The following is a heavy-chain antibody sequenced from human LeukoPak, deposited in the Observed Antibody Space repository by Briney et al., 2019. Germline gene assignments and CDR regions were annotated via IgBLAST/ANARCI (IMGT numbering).Heavy chain of an antibody. CDR1: GLTFSRYA. V-gene: IGHV3-23*01. Sequence: GGSLRLSCAASGLTFSRYAMTWVRQAPGKGLEWVSSISGSGRSTYYADSVKGRFTISRDNSKNTLYLQMNSLRAEDTAVYYCAKGGLVHPLHIWGQGTMVTVSS. D-gene: IGHD3/OR15-3a*01. CDR3: AKGGLVHPLHI. J-gene: IGHJ3*02. CDR2: ISGSGRST.